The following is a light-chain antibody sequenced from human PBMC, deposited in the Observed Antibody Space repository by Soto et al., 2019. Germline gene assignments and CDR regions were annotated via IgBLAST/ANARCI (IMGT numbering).Light chain of an antibody. CDR3: RLYYGVEQLNWV. CDR2: STN. V-gene: IGLV7-43*01. Sequence: QAVVTQEPSLTVSPGGTVTLTCASSTGAVTSGYYPNWFQQKPGHAHRALIYSTNKRHSWTPARFSGSLLGGKAALTLSGVQPEDEGEYYCRLYYGVEQLNWVFGGGTKLTVL. J-gene: IGLJ3*02. CDR1: TGAVTSGYY.